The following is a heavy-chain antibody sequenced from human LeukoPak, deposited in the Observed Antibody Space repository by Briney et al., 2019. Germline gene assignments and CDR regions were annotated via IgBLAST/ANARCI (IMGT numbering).Heavy chain of an antibody. CDR3: ASYDFWSGYLGY. J-gene: IGHJ4*02. CDR1: GYTFTSYG. V-gene: IGHV1-18*01. CDR2: ISAYNGNT. D-gene: IGHD3-3*01. Sequence: ASVTVSCKASGYTFTSYGISWVRQAPGQGLEWMGWISAYNGNTSYAQKLQGRVTMTTDTSTSTAYMELRSLRPDDTAVYYCASYDFWSGYLGYWGQGTLVTVSS.